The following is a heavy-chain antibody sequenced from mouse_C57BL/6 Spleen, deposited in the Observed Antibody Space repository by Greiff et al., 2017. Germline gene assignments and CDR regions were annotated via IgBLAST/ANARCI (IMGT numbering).Heavy chain of an antibody. V-gene: IGHV1-80*01. CDR3: ARAITTVVATDY. D-gene: IGHD1-1*01. Sequence: VQLQQSGAELVKPGASVKISCKASGYAFSSYWMNWVKQRPGKGLEWIGQIYPGDGDTTYNGKFKGKGTLTADKSSSTAYMQLSSLTSEDSAVYFCARAITTVVATDYWGQGTTLTVSS. CDR2: IYPGDGDT. CDR1: GYAFSSYW. J-gene: IGHJ2*01.